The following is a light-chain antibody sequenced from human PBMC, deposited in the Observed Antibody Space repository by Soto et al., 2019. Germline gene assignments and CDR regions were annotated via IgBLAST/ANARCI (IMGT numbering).Light chain of an antibody. J-gene: IGKJ2*01. CDR2: KAS. CDR1: QSISSW. V-gene: IGKV1-5*03. CDR3: QQYNSYSRNT. Sequence: DLQMTQSPSTLSASVGDRVTITCRASQSISSWLAWYQQKPGKAPKLLIYKASSLESGGPSRFSGSGSGTEFPLTISRLPADDFASYYCQQYNSYSRNTFGQGTKLEIK.